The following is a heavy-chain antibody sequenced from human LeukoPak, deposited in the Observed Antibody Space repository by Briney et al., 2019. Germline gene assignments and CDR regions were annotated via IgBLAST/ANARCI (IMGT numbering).Heavy chain of an antibody. CDR1: GGSFSGYY. D-gene: IGHD6-13*01. CDR2: IYHSGST. J-gene: IGHJ6*02. V-gene: IGHV4-34*01. Sequence: SETLSLTCAVYGGSFSGYYWSWIRQPPGKGLEWIGEIYHSGSTNYNPSLKSRVTISVDKSKNQFSLKLSSVTAADTAVYYCARVPRIAAAGTWYYYYGMDVWGQGTTVTVSS. CDR3: ARVPRIAAAGTWYYYYGMDV.